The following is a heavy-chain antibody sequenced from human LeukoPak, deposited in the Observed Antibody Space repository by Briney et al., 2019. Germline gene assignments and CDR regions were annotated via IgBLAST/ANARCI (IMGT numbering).Heavy chain of an antibody. CDR3: ARPRGDYDSSGYYWGYYFDY. J-gene: IGHJ4*02. V-gene: IGHV4-39*07. Sequence: SETLSLTCTVSGGSISSSSYYWGWIRQPPWKGLEWIGSIYYSGSTYYNPSLKSRVTISVDTSKNQFSLKLSSVTAADTAVYYCARPRGDYDSSGYYWGYYFDYWGQGTLVTVSS. D-gene: IGHD3-22*01. CDR1: GGSISSSSYY. CDR2: IYYSGST.